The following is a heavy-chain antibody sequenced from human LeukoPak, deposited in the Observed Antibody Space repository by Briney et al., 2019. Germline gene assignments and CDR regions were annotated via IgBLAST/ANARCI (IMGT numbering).Heavy chain of an antibody. V-gene: IGHV4-34*01. CDR2: INHSGST. CDR3: ARGGGGIVVVPAARAYYYGMDV. D-gene: IGHD2-2*01. J-gene: IGHJ6*04. Sequence: SETLSLTCAVYGGSFSGYYWSWIRQPPGKGLEWIGEINHSGSTNYNPSLKSRVTTSVDTSKNQFSLKLSSVTAADTAVYYCARGGGGIVVVPAARAYYYGMDVWGKGTTVTVSS. CDR1: GGSFSGYY.